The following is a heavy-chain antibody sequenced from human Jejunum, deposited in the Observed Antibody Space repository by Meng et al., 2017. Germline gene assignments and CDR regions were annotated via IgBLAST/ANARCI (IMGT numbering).Heavy chain of an antibody. CDR2: IFYSGTT. CDR1: GGSISTAGYY. V-gene: IGHV4-39*07. J-gene: IGHJ5*02. D-gene: IGHD6-13*01. CDR3: ARDTAGFGP. Sequence: HRKASGPGLVKPSETLSLTCAVSGGSISTAGYYWGWIRQSPGKGLEWIGSIFYSGTTYYNPSLKSRVTISIDTSKNQFSLKMNSVTAADTAVYYCARDTAGFGPWGQGTLVTVSS.